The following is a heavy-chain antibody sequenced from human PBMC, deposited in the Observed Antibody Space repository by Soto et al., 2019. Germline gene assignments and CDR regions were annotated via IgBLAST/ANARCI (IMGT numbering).Heavy chain of an antibody. CDR3: ARGKTAFDS. CDR2: ISAYNATT. V-gene: IGHV1-18*01. D-gene: IGHD2-21*02. J-gene: IGHJ5*01. CDR1: GYTFTSYG. Sequence: QVQLVQSGAEVKKPGASVKVSCKASGYTFTSYGINWVRQAPGEGLVWMGWISAYNATTNYAQQLQGRVTLTTDTFSRTANLELRSLRSDDTAVYYFARGKTAFDSWVEGTLGTFSA.